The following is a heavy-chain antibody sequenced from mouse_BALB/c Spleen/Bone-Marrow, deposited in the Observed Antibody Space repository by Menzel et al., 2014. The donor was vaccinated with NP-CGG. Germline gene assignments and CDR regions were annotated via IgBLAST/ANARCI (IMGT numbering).Heavy chain of an antibody. J-gene: IGHJ3*01. CDR3: ARRGGTTAPFAY. CDR1: GFSLTNYG. D-gene: IGHD1-2*01. CDR2: IWSGGST. V-gene: IGHV2-2*02. Sequence: QVQLMESGPGLVQPSQCLSISCTVSGFSLTNYGIHWVRQSPGKGLEWLGVIWSGGSTDYNAAFISRLVISKKNYKNQVFFKKNSLQANDTAIYYCARRGGTTAPFAYWGQGTLVTVSA.